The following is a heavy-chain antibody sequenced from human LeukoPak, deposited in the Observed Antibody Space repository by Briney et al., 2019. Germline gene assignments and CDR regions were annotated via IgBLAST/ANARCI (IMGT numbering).Heavy chain of an antibody. D-gene: IGHD2-21*01. CDR1: GGSIRSTIYY. CDR3: ARASPRGDTLRLNNYFDP. J-gene: IGHJ5*02. Sequence: SETLSLTCSVSGGSIRSTIYYWGWIRQPPGKGLEWIGSISHRGNTYDSPSLESRVTISVETSKNQFSLKLSSVTAADTAVYYCARASPRGDTLRLNNYFDPWGQGTLVTDSS. CDR2: ISHRGNT. V-gene: IGHV4-39*07.